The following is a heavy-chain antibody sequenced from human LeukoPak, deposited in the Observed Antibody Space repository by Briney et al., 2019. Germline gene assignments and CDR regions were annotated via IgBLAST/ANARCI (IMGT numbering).Heavy chain of an antibody. V-gene: IGHV1-8*02. CDR1: GGTFSSYA. J-gene: IGHJ4*02. CDR3: ARGYYYDSSGYSY. Sequence: ASVKVSCKASGGTFSSYAINWVRQATGQGLEWMGWMNPNSGNTGYAQKFQGRVTMTRNTSISTAYMELSSLRSEDTAVYYCARGYYYDSSGYSYWGQGTLVTVSS. D-gene: IGHD3-22*01. CDR2: MNPNSGNT.